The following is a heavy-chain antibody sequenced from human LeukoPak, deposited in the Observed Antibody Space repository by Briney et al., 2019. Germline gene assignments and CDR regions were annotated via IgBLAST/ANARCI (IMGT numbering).Heavy chain of an antibody. V-gene: IGHV1-2*06. D-gene: IGHD6-13*01. CDR2: INPNGGDT. CDR1: GYTFAAYF. Sequence: ASVKVSCKASGYTFAAYFIHWVRQTPGQGLEWMGRINPNGGDTNYAQKFQGRVTMTGDTSISTAYMELSSLRSDDTAMYYCARVGFTSSWSNFDYWGQGTLVTVSS. CDR3: ARVGFTSSWSNFDY. J-gene: IGHJ4*02.